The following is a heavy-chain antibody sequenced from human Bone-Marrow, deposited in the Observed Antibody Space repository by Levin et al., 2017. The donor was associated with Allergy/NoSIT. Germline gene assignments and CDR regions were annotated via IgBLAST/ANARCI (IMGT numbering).Heavy chain of an antibody. CDR1: GYTFTSYF. V-gene: IGHV5-10-1*01. J-gene: IGHJ6*03. CDR3: ARPRDYYMDV. CDR2: IDPTDSYI. Sequence: GGSLRLSCKGSGYTFTSYFITWVRQMPGKGLEWMGRIDPTDSYINYNPSFQGHVTISADKSTNTAYLQWSSLKASDTAMYFCARPRDYYMDVWGKGTSVTVSS.